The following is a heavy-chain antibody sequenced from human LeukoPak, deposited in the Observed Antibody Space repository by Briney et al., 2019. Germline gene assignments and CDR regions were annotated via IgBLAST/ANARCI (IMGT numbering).Heavy chain of an antibody. J-gene: IGHJ4*02. CDR2: IYYSGSP. V-gene: IGHV4-59*01. D-gene: IGHD2-15*01. CDR3: ARGVEGGPPPYFDY. Sequence: SETLSLTCTVCGGSISSYYWSCIRQPPGKGLEWLGYIYYSGSPNYNPSLKSRVPISVGTSKNQFFLTLSSVTAADTAVYYCARGVEGGPPPYFDYWGQGSLVTVSS. CDR1: GGSISSYY.